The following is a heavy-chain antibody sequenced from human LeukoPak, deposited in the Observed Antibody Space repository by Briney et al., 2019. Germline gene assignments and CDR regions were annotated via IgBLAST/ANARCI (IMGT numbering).Heavy chain of an antibody. V-gene: IGHV1-46*03. Sequence: ASVKVSCKASGGTFSSYAISWVRQAPGQGLEWMGIINPSGGGTSYAQKFQDRLAMTRDTSTSTVYMELTSLRSEDTAVYYCARGPGPYYFDYWGQGTLVTVSS. CDR1: GGTFSSYA. CDR2: INPSGGGT. D-gene: IGHD3-10*01. J-gene: IGHJ4*02. CDR3: ARGPGPYYFDY.